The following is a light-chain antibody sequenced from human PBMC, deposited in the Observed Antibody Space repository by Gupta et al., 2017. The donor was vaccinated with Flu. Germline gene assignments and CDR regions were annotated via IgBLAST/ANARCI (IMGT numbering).Light chain of an antibody. CDR1: QSVLVSSNNENY. CDR3: QQYYSTQRT. CDR2: WAS. V-gene: IGKV4-1*01. Sequence: IVMTHSPASLALSLGERATINCKASQSVLVSSNNENYLAWYQQKPGQPPKLLIYWASSRESGVPDRFSGSGSGTDFTLTISSLQAEDVAVYYCQQYYSTQRTFGGGTKVEIK. J-gene: IGKJ4*01.